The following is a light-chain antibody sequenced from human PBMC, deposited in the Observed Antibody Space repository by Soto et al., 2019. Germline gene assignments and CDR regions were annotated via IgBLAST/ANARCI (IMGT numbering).Light chain of an antibody. CDR2: AAS. V-gene: IGKV1-39*01. Sequence: DIQMTQSPSSLSASVGDRVTITCRTSQDIRNYLNWYQHKPGEAPKLLIYAASSLRSGVPSRFSGSVSGTDFTLTISGLQPGDFATYYCQQSYYTVWTFGPGTKVEVK. CDR1: QDIRNY. CDR3: QQSYYTVWT. J-gene: IGKJ1*01.